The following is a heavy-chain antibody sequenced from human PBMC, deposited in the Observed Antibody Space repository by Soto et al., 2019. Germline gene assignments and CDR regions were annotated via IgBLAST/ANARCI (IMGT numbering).Heavy chain of an antibody. D-gene: IGHD6-13*01. CDR3: ARSRYSSSWSPPFDY. Sequence: GASVKVSCKASGYTFTSYAMHWVRQAPGQRLEWMGWINAGNGNTKYSQKFQGRVTITRDTSASTAYMELSSLRSEDTAVYYCARSRYSSSWSPPFDYWGQGTLVTVSS. CDR1: GYTFTSYA. V-gene: IGHV1-3*01. J-gene: IGHJ4*02. CDR2: INAGNGNT.